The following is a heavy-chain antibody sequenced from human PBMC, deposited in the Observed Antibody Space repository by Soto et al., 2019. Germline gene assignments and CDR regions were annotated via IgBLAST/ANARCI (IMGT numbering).Heavy chain of an antibody. Sequence: GGSLRLSCAASGFTFSSYGMHWVRQAPGKGLEWVAVISYDGSNKYYADSVKGRFTISRDNSKNTLYLQMNSLRAEDTAVYYCAKESGIAAAGLIDYWGQGTLVTVSS. D-gene: IGHD6-13*01. J-gene: IGHJ4*02. V-gene: IGHV3-30*18. CDR1: GFTFSSYG. CDR3: AKESGIAAAGLIDY. CDR2: ISYDGSNK.